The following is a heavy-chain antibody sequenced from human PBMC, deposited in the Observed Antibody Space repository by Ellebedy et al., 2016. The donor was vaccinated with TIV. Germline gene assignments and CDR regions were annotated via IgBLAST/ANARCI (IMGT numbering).Heavy chain of an antibody. J-gene: IGHJ4*02. CDR1: GFTFSTFW. CDR3: ARGLSDYGDFHIDY. CDR2: IKQDGGDK. Sequence: GGSLRLSCAASGFTFSTFWMNWVRQAPGKGLEWLANIKQDGGDKDYVESVRGRFTISRDNAKKSLYLQMNSLEAEDTAVYYCARGLSDYGDFHIDYWGQGALVTVSS. V-gene: IGHV3-7*03. D-gene: IGHD4-17*01.